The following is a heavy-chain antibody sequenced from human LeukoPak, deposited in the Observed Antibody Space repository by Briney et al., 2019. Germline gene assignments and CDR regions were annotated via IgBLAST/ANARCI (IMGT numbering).Heavy chain of an antibody. CDR1: GFTFRSYW. CDR2: IKQDGSEK. CDR3: AREGVGGNDY. D-gene: IGHD3-16*01. V-gene: IGHV3-7*01. J-gene: IGHJ4*02. Sequence: PGGSLRLSCAASGFTFRSYWMSWVRQAPGKGLEWVANIKQDGSEKDYVDSVKGRFTISRDNAKNSLYLQMNSLSAEDTAVYYCAREGVGGNDYWGQGTLVTVSS.